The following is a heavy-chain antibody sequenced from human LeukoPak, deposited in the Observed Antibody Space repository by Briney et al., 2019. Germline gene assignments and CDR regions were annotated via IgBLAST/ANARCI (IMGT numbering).Heavy chain of an antibody. V-gene: IGHV4-59*01. Sequence: SETLSLTCTVSGGSISSYYWSWIRQPPGKGLEWIGYIYYSGSTNYNPSLKSRVTISVDTSKNQFSLKLSSVTAADTSVYYCARAIGGYYDYVWGSYRLDYWGQGTLVTVSS. D-gene: IGHD3-16*02. CDR3: ARAIGGYYDYVWGSYRLDY. CDR1: GGSISSYY. CDR2: IYYSGST. J-gene: IGHJ4*02.